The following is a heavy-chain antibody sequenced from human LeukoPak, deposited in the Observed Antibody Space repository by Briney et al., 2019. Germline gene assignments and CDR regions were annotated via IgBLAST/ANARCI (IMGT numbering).Heavy chain of an antibody. CDR1: GFTFSSYS. CDR3: ARVGYDFWSGYYLDY. J-gene: IGHJ4*02. V-gene: IGHV3-21*04. D-gene: IGHD3-3*01. CDR2: ISSGSDHI. Sequence: PGGSLRLSCVASGFTFSSYSMNWVRQAPGKGLEWVSSISSGSDHIYYADSVRGRFTISRDNAKNSLYLQMNSLRAEDTAVYYCARVGYDFWSGYYLDYWGQGTLVTVSP.